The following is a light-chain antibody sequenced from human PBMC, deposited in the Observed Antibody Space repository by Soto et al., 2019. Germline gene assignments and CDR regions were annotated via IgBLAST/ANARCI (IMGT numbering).Light chain of an antibody. CDR3: QHYNSYSPWT. Sequence: DIQMTQSPSTLSASVGDRVTINCRASQSISHYVAWYQQKPGKAPNLLIYDASSLEGGVPSRFSGSGSGTDFTLTISSLQPDNFATYYCQHYNSYSPWTFGQGTKVEVK. CDR1: QSISHY. V-gene: IGKV1-5*01. CDR2: DAS. J-gene: IGKJ1*01.